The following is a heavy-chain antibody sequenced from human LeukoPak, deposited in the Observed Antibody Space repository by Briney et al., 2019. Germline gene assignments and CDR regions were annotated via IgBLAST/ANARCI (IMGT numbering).Heavy chain of an antibody. CDR3: ARSYYYDSSGYPNFDY. J-gene: IGHJ4*02. CDR1: GFTFSSYS. V-gene: IGHV3-48*04. Sequence: GGSLRLSCAASGFTFSSYSMNWVRQAPGKGLEWVSYISSSSSTIYYADSVKGRFTISRDNTKNSLYLQMNSLRAEDTAVYYCARSYYYDSSGYPNFDYWGQGTLVTVSS. D-gene: IGHD3-22*01. CDR2: ISSSSSTI.